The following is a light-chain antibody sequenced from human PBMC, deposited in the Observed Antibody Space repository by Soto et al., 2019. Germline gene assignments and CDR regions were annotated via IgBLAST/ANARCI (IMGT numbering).Light chain of an antibody. V-gene: IGKV3-20*01. Sequence: EIVLTQSPGTLSLSPGERATLSCRASQSVSSSYLAWYQQKPGQAPGLLIYGASTRATGIPDRFSGSGSGTDFTLTISRLEPEDSAVYYCQHYSNSPGTFGQGTKVEIK. CDR2: GAS. CDR3: QHYSNSPGT. J-gene: IGKJ1*01. CDR1: QSVSSSY.